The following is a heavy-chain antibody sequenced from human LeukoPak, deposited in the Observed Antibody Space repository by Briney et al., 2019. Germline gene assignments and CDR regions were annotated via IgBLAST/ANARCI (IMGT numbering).Heavy chain of an antibody. Sequence: ASVKVSCKASGYSFYDYYIHWVRQAPGQGLEWMGWIDPNSGVRNYAQKFQGRVTMTRDTSSTTAYVDLSSLTSDDTAVYYCARGGCSGGSCYTSWFDPWGQGTLVTVSS. V-gene: IGHV1-2*02. CDR2: IDPNSGVR. J-gene: IGHJ5*02. CDR1: GYSFYDYY. CDR3: ARGGCSGGSCYTSWFDP. D-gene: IGHD2-15*01.